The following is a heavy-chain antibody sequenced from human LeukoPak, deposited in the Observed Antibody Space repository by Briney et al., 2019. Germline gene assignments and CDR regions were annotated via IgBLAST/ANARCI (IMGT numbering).Heavy chain of an antibody. CDR2: MNPNSGNT. D-gene: IGHD6-13*01. Sequence: ASVKVSCKASGYTFTSYDINWVRQATGQGLEWMGWMNPNSGNTGYAQKFQGRVTMTRNTSISTAYMELSSLRSEDTAVYYCARAHQYSSSWYDGAFDIWGQGTMVTVSS. V-gene: IGHV1-8*01. J-gene: IGHJ3*02. CDR3: ARAHQYSSSWYDGAFDI. CDR1: GYTFTSYD.